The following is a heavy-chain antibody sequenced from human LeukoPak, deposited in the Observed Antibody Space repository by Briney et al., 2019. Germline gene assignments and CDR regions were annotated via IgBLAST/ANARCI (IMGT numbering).Heavy chain of an antibody. CDR3: ARGSPSSGYLLSD. D-gene: IGHD3-22*01. CDR2: IYYSGST. J-gene: IGHJ4*02. V-gene: IGHV4-59*01. CDR1: GGSISTYS. Sequence: SETLSLTCTVSGGSISTYSWSWIRQPPGKGLEWIGYIYYSGSTNYNPSLESRVTISVDTSKNQCSLKLSSVTAADTAVYYCARGSPSSGYLLSDWGQGTLVTVSS.